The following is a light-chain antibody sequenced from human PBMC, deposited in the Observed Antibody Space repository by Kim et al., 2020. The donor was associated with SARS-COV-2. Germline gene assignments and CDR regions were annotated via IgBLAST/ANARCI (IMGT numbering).Light chain of an antibody. Sequence: LPPGERATLPCRASQSIRSGYLAWYQQKPGQAPRLLIYGASSRATGIPDRFSGSGSGTDFTLTISRLEPEDFAVYYCQQYDSSPVFGPGTKVDIK. J-gene: IGKJ3*01. CDR3: QQYDSSPV. CDR1: QSIRSGY. V-gene: IGKV3-20*01. CDR2: GAS.